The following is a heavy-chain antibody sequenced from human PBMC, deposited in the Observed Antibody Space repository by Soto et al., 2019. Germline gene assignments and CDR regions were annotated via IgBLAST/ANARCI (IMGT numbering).Heavy chain of an antibody. CDR3: AKDLVYYGSGKTPYMDV. CDR1: GFTFSSYA. J-gene: IGHJ6*03. D-gene: IGHD3-10*01. Sequence: GGSLRLSCAASGFTFSSYAMSWVRQAPGKGLEWVSAISGSGGSTYYADSVKGRFTISRDNSKNTLYLQMNSLRAEDTAVYYCAKDLVYYGSGKTPYMDVWGKGTTVTVSS. V-gene: IGHV3-23*01. CDR2: ISGSGGST.